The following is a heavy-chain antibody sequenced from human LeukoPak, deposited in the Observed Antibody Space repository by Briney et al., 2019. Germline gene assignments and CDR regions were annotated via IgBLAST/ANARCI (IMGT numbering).Heavy chain of an antibody. CDR3: ARCPGYCSGGSCYHVGFDY. CDR1: GGSFSGYY. J-gene: IGHJ4*02. Sequence: PSETLSLTFAVYGGSFSGYYWGWIRQPPGKGLEWIGEINHSGSTNYNPSLKSRVTISVDTSKNQFSLKLSSVTAADTAVYYCARCPGYCSGGSCYHVGFDYWGQGTLVTVSS. CDR2: INHSGST. D-gene: IGHD2-15*01. V-gene: IGHV4-34*01.